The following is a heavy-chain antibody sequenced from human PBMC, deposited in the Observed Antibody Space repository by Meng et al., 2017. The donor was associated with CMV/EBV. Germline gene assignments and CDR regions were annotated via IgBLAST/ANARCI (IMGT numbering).Heavy chain of an antibody. CDR3: ASLRNMVRGGGYFDY. D-gene: IGHD3-10*01. V-gene: IGHV1-69*05. CDR1: GGTFSSYA. Sequence: SVKVSCKASGGTFSSYAISWVRPAPGQGLEWMGGIIPIFGTANYAQKFQGRVTITTDESTSTAYMELSSLRSEDTAVYYCASLRNMVRGGGYFDYWGQGTLVTVSS. CDR2: IIPIFGTA. J-gene: IGHJ4*02.